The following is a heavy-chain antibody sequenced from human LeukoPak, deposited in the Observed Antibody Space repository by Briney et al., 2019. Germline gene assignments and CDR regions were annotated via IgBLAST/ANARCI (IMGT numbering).Heavy chain of an antibody. J-gene: IGHJ4*02. D-gene: IGHD3-9*01. V-gene: IGHV1-2*02. Sequence: ASVKVSCKASGYTFPGYYMHWVRQAPGQGLEWMGWINPSSGVTNYARKFQTRVTMTRDTSLSTAYMELSSLTSDDTAVYFFFKQKTAYDMLTGDYWGQGTLVTVSS. CDR3: FKQKTAYDMLTGDY. CDR2: INPSSGVT. CDR1: GYTFPGYY.